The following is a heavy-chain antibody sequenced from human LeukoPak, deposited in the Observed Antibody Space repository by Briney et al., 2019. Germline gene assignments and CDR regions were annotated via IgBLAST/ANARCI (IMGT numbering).Heavy chain of an antibody. V-gene: IGHV3-74*01. J-gene: IGHJ6*03. D-gene: IGHD3-10*01. CDR1: GFTFSSHW. Sequence: GGSLRLSCAASGFTFSSHWMHWVRQAPGKGLVWVSRIHPDGTTTAYVDSVKGQFTISRDNAKSTLYLQMNSLRAEDTAVYYCATMVWGDSYYYMDVWGKGTTVTVYS. CDR2: IHPDGTTT. CDR3: ATMVWGDSYYYMDV.